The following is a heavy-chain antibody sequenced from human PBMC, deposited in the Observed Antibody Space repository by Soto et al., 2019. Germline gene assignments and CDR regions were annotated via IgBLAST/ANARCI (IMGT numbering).Heavy chain of an antibody. V-gene: IGHV1-69*01. J-gene: IGHJ6*02. CDR3: AKVGWESTGWSPSDLDV. CDR1: GGTFSSYA. CDR2: LVTLFGTE. D-gene: IGHD6-19*01. Sequence: QVQLVQSGAEVKKPGSSVKVSCKASGGTFSSYAITWVRQAPGQGLEWIGGLVTLFGTENYAQKFQGRFTITADASTGTAYMELNNLRSEDTAVYYCAKVGWESTGWSPSDLDVWGQGTTVTVSS.